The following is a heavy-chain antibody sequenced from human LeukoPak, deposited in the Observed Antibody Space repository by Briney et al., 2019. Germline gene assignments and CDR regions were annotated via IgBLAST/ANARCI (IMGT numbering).Heavy chain of an antibody. J-gene: IGHJ4*02. CDR3: ARETRLGSRDY. CDR1: GGTFSTYA. V-gene: IGHV1-69*01. Sequence: SVKVSCKASGGTFSTYAISWVRQAPGQGLEWMGGIIPIFGTTNFAQKFQGRVTITADESTSTAYMELSSLRSEDTAVYYCARETRLGSRDYWGQGTLVTVSS. CDR2: IIPIFGTT. D-gene: IGHD1-26*01.